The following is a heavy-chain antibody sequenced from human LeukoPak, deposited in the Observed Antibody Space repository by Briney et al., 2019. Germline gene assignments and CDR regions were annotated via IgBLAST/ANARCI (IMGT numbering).Heavy chain of an antibody. CDR1: GGALCVDY. J-gene: IGHJ5*02. CDR2: INHSGST. D-gene: IGHD4-17*01. CDR3: ARGPIYGDYLGP. V-gene: IGHV4-34*01. Sequence: SETLSLTCALSGGALCVDYWRWIRQPPGKGLEWIGEINHSGSTNYNPSLTSRVTISVDTSKNQFSLKLSSVTAADTAVYYCARGPIYGDYLGPWGEGTLVAVSS.